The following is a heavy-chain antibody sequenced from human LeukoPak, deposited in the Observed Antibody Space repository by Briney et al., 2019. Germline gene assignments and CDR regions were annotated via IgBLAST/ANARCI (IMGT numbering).Heavy chain of an antibody. CDR2: ISYDGSNK. Sequence: GGSLRLSGAASGFTFSSYGMHWVRQAPGKGLEWVAVISYDGSNKYYADSVKGRFTISRDNSKNTLYLQMNSLRAEDTAVYYCAKVYGSGSYYDYYYYYYGMDVWGQGTTVTVSS. CDR1: GFTFSSYG. J-gene: IGHJ6*02. CDR3: AKVYGSGSYYDYYYYYYGMDV. D-gene: IGHD3-10*01. V-gene: IGHV3-30*18.